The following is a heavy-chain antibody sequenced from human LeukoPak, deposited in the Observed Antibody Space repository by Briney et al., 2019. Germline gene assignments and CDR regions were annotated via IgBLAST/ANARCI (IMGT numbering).Heavy chain of an antibody. CDR3: ARDVSIYDSSGGDY. CDR2: MNPNSGNT. J-gene: IGHJ4*02. CDR1: GYTFTSYD. D-gene: IGHD3-22*01. Sequence: ASVKVSCKASGYTFTSYDINWVRQATGQGLEWMGWMNPNSGNTGYAQKFQGRVTISRNTSISTAYMELSSLRSEDTAAYYCARDVSIYDSSGGDYWGQGTLVTVSS. V-gene: IGHV1-8*03.